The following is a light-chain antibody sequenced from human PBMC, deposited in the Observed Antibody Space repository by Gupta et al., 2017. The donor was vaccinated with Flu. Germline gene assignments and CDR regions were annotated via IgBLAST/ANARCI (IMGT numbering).Light chain of an antibody. J-gene: IGLJ3*02. Sequence: QSVLTQPPSASGTPGQTVTISCFGGPSNIGRDIVNWYQQFPGTAPRRRIGNNNQRPSGVPDRFSGSKSGTSASLAISGLQSEDEGEYYCQAWDVSLKGWVFGGGTRLNVL. CDR2: NNN. V-gene: IGLV1-44*01. CDR1: PSNIGRDI. CDR3: QAWDVSLKGWV.